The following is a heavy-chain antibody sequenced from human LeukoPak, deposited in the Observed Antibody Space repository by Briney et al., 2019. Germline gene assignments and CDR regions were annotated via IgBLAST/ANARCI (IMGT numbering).Heavy chain of an antibody. D-gene: IGHD1-26*01. Sequence: SETLSLTCTVSGGSISSSSYYWGWIRQPPGKGLEWIGSIYYSGSTYYNPSLKSRVTISVDTSKNQFSLKLSSVTAADTAVYYCARGARWEGHDYWGQGTLVTVSS. CDR1: GGSISSSSYY. CDR3: ARGARWEGHDY. V-gene: IGHV4-39*07. J-gene: IGHJ4*02. CDR2: IYYSGST.